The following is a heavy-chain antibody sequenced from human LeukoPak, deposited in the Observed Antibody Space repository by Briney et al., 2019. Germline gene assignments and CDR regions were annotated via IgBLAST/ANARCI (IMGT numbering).Heavy chain of an antibody. Sequence: ASVKVSCKASGYTFTGYYMHWVRQAPGQGLEWMGWINPNSGGTNYAQKFQGRVTMTRDTSISTAYMELSRLRSDDTAVYYCARDRDVLLWFGELSGSAFDIWGQGTMVTVSS. CDR3: ARDRDVLLWFGELSGSAFDI. V-gene: IGHV1-2*02. CDR2: INPNSGGT. J-gene: IGHJ3*02. CDR1: GYTFTGYY. D-gene: IGHD3-10*01.